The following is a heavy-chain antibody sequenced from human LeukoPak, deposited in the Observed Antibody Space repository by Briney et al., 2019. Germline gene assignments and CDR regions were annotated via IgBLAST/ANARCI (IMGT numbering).Heavy chain of an antibody. Sequence: SETLSLTCAVYGGSFSGYYWSWIRQPPGKGLEWIGEINHSGSTNYNPSLKSRVTISVDTSKNQFSLKLNSVTAADTAVYYCAGHLPYFDYWGQGTLVTVSS. V-gene: IGHV4-34*01. CDR2: INHSGST. D-gene: IGHD5/OR15-5a*01. CDR3: AGHLPYFDY. J-gene: IGHJ4*02. CDR1: GGSFSGYY.